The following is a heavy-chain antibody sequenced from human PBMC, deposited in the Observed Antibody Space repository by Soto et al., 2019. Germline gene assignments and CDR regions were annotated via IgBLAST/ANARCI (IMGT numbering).Heavy chain of an antibody. V-gene: IGHV3-23*01. CDR3: AKESYYASSGSPNDY. Sequence: GGSLRLSCAASGFTFSSYAMSRVRQAPGKGLEWVSGISGSGGSTYYADSVKGRFTISRDNSKNTLYLQMNSLRAEDTALYYCAKESYYASSGSPNDYWGQGTLVTVSS. J-gene: IGHJ4*02. D-gene: IGHD3-22*01. CDR1: GFTFSSYA. CDR2: ISGSGGST.